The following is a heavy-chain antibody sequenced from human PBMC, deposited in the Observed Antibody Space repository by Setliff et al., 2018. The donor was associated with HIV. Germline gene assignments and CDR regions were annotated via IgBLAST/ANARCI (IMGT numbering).Heavy chain of an antibody. Sequence: PGGSLRLSCAASGFTFSNYAMSWVRQAPGEGLEWVAYISYSGSAIHYTDSVKGRFTISRDNSKNSLYLQMNSLRVEDTAVYYCARDYLYYNLYNGSPVYGMDVWGQGTTVTVSS. CDR3: ARDYLYYNLYNGSPVYGMDV. V-gene: IGHV3-48*03. J-gene: IGHJ6*02. D-gene: IGHD3-3*01. CDR1: GFTFSNYA. CDR2: ISYSGSAI.